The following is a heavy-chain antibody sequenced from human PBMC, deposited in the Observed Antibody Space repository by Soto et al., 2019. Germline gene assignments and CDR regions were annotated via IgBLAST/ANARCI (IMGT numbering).Heavy chain of an antibody. Sequence: SETLSLTCTVSGGSIRNVYWSWIRQAPGKGLEWIGFIFHSGNAKYNPSLKSRVTISVDTSKNQFSLSLDSVTAADTAVYFCARAHAPTLPFDSWGQGTQVTLSS. CDR1: GGSIRNVY. CDR2: IFHSGNA. D-gene: IGHD2-15*01. V-gene: IGHV4-59*01. CDR3: ARAHAPTLPFDS. J-gene: IGHJ4*01.